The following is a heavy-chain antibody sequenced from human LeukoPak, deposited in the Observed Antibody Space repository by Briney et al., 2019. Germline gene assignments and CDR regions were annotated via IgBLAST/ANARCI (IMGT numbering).Heavy chain of an antibody. V-gene: IGHV7-4-1*02. CDR1: GYTFTSYA. CDR3: ARFYGRGGQYYFDY. D-gene: IGHD2/OR15-2a*01. J-gene: IGHJ4*02. Sequence: ASVKVSCKASGYTFTSYAMNWVRQAPGQGLEWMGWINTNTRNPTYAQGFTGRFVFSLDTSVSTAYLQISSLKAEDTAVYYCARFYGRGGQYYFDYWGQGTLVTVSS. CDR2: INTNTRNP.